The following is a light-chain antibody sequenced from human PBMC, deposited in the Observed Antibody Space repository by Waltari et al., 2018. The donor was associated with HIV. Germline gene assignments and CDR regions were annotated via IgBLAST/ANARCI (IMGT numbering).Light chain of an antibody. CDR1: SSNIGAGYD. V-gene: IGLV1-40*01. Sequence: QSVLTQPPSVSGAPGQRVTISCTGSSSNIGAGYDVHWYQQLPGTAPRVLIYGNSNRPSGVPDRFSGSKSGTSASLAITGLLAEDEADYYCQSYDTSLSGSGVFGGGTKLTVL. J-gene: IGLJ2*01. CDR3: QSYDTSLSGSGV. CDR2: GNS.